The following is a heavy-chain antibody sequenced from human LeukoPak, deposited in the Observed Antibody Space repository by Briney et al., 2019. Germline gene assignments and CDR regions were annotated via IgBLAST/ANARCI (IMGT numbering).Heavy chain of an antibody. CDR3: ARDPGHGSGSYPLDY. J-gene: IGHJ4*02. Sequence: GASVKVSCKASGYIFTRYGITWVRQAPGQGLEWMGWISVDNGNTNYAQNLQGRVTMTTDTSTSTAYMELRSLRSDDTAVYHCARDPGHGSGSYPLDYWGQGTLVTVSS. D-gene: IGHD3-10*01. CDR2: ISVDNGNT. V-gene: IGHV1-18*01. CDR1: GYIFTRYG.